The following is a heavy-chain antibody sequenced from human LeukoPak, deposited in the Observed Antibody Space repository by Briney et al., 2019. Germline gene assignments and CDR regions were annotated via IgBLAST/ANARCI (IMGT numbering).Heavy chain of an antibody. V-gene: IGHV4-59*01. CDR2: IYYSGST. J-gene: IGHJ6*03. D-gene: IGHD2-21*02. Sequence: PSETLSLTCTASGGSISSYYWSWLRQPPGKGLEWIGYIYYSGSTNYNPSLKSRLTISVDTSKNQFSLKLSSVTAADTAVYYCATYGGDSVSYYYHMDVWGTGTTVTVSS. CDR1: GGSISSYY. CDR3: ATYGGDSVSYYYHMDV.